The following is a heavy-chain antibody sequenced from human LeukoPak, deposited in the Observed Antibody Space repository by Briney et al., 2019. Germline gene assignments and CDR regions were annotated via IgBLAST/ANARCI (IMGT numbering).Heavy chain of an antibody. D-gene: IGHD3-22*01. J-gene: IGHJ4*02. CDR2: IYHSGST. Sequence: TSETLSLTCAVSGGSISSSNWWSWVRQPPGKGLEWIGEIYHSGSTNYNPSLKSRVTISVDKSKNQFSLKLSSVTAADTAVYYCARDGPDSSGYHKVDYWGQGTLVTVSS. V-gene: IGHV4-4*02. CDR1: GGSISSSNW. CDR3: ARDGPDSSGYHKVDY.